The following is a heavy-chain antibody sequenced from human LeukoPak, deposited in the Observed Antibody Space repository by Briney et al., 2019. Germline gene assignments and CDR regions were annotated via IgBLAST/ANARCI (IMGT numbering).Heavy chain of an antibody. CDR3: ARESRGLGYCSGGSCYRNYWYFDL. D-gene: IGHD2-15*01. V-gene: IGHV4-59*02. J-gene: IGHJ2*01. Sequence: SETLSLTCTVSGDSVTTYYWSWIRQPPGKGLEWLGYVYYSGSATYNPSLKSRVTISVDTSKNQFSLRLSSVTAADTAVYYCARESRGLGYCSGGSCYRNYWYFDLWGRGTLVTVSS. CDR2: VYYSGSA. CDR1: GDSVTTYY.